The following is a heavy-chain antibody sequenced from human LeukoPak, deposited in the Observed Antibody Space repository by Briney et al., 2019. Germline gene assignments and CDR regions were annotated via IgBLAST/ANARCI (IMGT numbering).Heavy chain of an antibody. CDR1: GYTLTELS. CDR3: ARSRRDGYNYVDY. V-gene: IGHV1-46*01. J-gene: IGHJ4*02. Sequence: ASVKVSCKVSGYTLTELSMHWVRQAPGQGLEWMGIINPSGGSTSYAQKFQGRVTMTRDTSTSTVYMELSSLRSEDTAVYYCARSRRDGYNYVDYWGQGTLVTVSS. CDR2: INPSGGST. D-gene: IGHD5-24*01.